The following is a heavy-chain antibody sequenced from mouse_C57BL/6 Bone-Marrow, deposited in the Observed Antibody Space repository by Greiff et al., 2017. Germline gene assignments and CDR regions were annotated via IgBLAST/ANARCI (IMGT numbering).Heavy chain of an antibody. Sequence: EVQVVESGGDLVKPGGSLKLSCAASGFTFSSYGMSWVRQTPDKRLEWVATISSGGSYTYYPDSVKGRFTISRDNAKNTMYLQMSSLKSADKAMYYCARESMDYWGKGTSVTVSS. V-gene: IGHV5-6*01. CDR1: GFTFSSYG. J-gene: IGHJ4*01. CDR2: ISSGGSYT. CDR3: ARESMDY.